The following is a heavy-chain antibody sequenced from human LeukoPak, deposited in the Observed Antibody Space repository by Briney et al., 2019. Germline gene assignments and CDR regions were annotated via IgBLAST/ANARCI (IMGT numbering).Heavy chain of an antibody. J-gene: IGHJ4*02. CDR2: INPSGGST. CDR1: GYTFTSYY. Sequence: ASVKVSCKASGYTFTSYYMHWVRRAPGEGLEWMGIINPSGGSTSYAQKFQGRVTMTRDTSTSTVYMELSSLRSEDTAVYYCARIAAAGTDRDYWGQGTLVTVSS. CDR3: ARIAAAGTDRDY. V-gene: IGHV1-46*01. D-gene: IGHD6-13*01.